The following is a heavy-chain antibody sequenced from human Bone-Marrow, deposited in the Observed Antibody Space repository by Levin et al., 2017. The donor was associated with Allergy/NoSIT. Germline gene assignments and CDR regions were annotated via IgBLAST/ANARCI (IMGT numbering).Heavy chain of an antibody. CDR1: GFTFRTHD. CDR3: ARYNYEYNALDI. V-gene: IGHV3-13*01. D-gene: IGHD5-18*01. Sequence: ASVKVSCAASGFTFRTHDMHWVRQGTGKGLEWVSTIGTAGDTYYPDSVRGRFTISRENAKNSLYLQMNGLSAGDTAVYYCARYNYEYNALDIWGQGTMVTVSS. CDR2: IGTAGDT. J-gene: IGHJ3*02.